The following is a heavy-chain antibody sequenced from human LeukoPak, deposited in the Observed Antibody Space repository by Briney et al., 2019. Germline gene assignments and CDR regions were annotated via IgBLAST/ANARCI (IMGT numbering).Heavy chain of an antibody. D-gene: IGHD1-26*01. J-gene: IGHJ6*03. V-gene: IGHV1-8*01. CDR2: MNPNSGNT. CDR1: GYTFTSYD. CDR3: ARDQGGSYYLYYYYYMDV. Sequence: GASVKVSCKASGYTFTSYDINWVRQATGQGLEWMGWMNPNSGNTGYAQKFQGRVTITADKSTSTAYMELSSLRSEDTAVYYCARDQGGSYYLYYYYYMDVWGKGTTVTVSS.